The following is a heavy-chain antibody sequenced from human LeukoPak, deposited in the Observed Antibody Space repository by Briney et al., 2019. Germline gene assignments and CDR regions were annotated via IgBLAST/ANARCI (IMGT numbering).Heavy chain of an antibody. CDR1: GYTFTSCD. CDR3: TRGSSGRRDN. J-gene: IGHJ4*02. CDR2: MNPNSGNT. V-gene: IGHV1-8*01. Sequence: ASVKVSCKASGYTFTSCDINWVRQSTGQGLEWMGWMNPNSGNTGYGQSFQGRITMTRDISIGTAYMELSNLTSEDTAIYYCTRGSSGRRDNWGQGTLVTVSA. D-gene: IGHD6-19*01.